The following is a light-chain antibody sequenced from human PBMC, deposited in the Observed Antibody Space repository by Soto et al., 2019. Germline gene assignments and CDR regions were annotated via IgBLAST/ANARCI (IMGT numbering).Light chain of an antibody. CDR2: GAT. CDR3: QQYNNWPSID. Sequence: EVVMTQSPVTLSVSPGERATLSCRASQSVSSNLAWYQQKPGQAPGLLIYGATTRATAIPARFSGSGSGTEFTLTISSLQSEDFAVYYCQQYNNWPSIDFGQGTRLEIK. CDR1: QSVSSN. V-gene: IGKV3-15*01. J-gene: IGKJ5*01.